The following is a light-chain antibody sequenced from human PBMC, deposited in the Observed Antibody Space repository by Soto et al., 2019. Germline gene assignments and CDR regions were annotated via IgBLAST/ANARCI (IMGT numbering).Light chain of an antibody. CDR2: EVT. CDR3: QSYDSSLSGSKVV. J-gene: IGLJ2*01. Sequence: QSALTQPASVSGSPGQSITISCTGTRSDVGSYNSIAWYQQLPGKAPRVMIFEVTKRPSGISNRFSGSKSGSTASLTISGLQAEDEADYYCQSYDSSLSGSKVVFGGGTQLTVL. V-gene: IGLV2-23*02. CDR1: RSDVGSYNS.